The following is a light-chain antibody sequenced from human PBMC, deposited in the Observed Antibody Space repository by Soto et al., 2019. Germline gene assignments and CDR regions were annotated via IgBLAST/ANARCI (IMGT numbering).Light chain of an antibody. V-gene: IGLV2-14*01. CDR2: DVS. Sequence: QSALTQPASVSGSTGQSITISCTGTSSDDGGYNYVSWYQQHPGKAPKLMIYDVSNRPSGVSNRFSGSKSGNTASLTISGLQAEDEADYYCSSYTSSSTLDVLFGGGTQLTVL. J-gene: IGLJ2*01. CDR1: SSDDGGYNY. CDR3: SSYTSSSTLDVL.